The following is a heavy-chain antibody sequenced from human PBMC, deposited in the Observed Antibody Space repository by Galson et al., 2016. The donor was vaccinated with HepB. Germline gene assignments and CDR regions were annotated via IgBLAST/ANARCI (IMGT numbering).Heavy chain of an antibody. D-gene: IGHD1-26*01. V-gene: IGHV3-7*01. Sequence: SLRLSCAASGFPFSFYSMAWVRQAPGKGLEWVASIERVGSQYVDSVTGRFTISRDNTKNSLYLQMNSLRAEDTAIYYCASDPGRTTIEYAFDIWGQGTMVTVSA. J-gene: IGHJ3*02. CDR2: IERVGSQ. CDR3: ASDPGRTTIEYAFDI. CDR1: GFPFSFYS.